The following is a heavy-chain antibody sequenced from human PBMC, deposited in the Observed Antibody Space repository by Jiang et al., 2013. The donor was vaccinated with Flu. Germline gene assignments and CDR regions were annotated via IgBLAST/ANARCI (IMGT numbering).Heavy chain of an antibody. D-gene: IGHD3-22*01. CDR3: ARASLYYYDSSGYYGAFDI. J-gene: IGHJ3*02. V-gene: IGHV3-53*01. CDR1: GFTVSSNY. Sequence: QLVESGGGLIQPGGSLRLSCAASGFTVSSNYMSWVRQAPGKGLEWVSVIYSGGSTYYADSVKGRFTISRDNSKNTLYLQMNSLRAEDTAVYYCARASLYYYDSSGYYGAFDIWGQGTTVTVSS. CDR2: IYSGGST.